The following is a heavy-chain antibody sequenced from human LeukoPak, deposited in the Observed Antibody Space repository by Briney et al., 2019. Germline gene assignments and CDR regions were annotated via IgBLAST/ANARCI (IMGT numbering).Heavy chain of an antibody. V-gene: IGHV7-4-1*02. J-gene: IGHJ4*02. CDR3: ARIPHCSSTSCYDY. D-gene: IGHD2-2*01. CDR2: INTNTGNP. CDR1: GYTFTSYA. Sequence: ASVTVSYKASGYTFTSYAMNWVRQAPGQGLEWMGWINTNTGNPTYAQGFTGRFVFSLDTSVSTAYLQISSLKAEDTAVYYCARIPHCSSTSCYDYWGQGTLVTVSS.